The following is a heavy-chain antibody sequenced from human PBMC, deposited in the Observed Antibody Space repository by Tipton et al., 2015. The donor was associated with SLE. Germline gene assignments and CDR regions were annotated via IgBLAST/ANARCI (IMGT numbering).Heavy chain of an antibody. CDR2: IYYSGST. CDR3: ARVRSAYYGGSPPDAFDI. D-gene: IGHD4-23*01. Sequence: TLSLTCTVSGGSISSSSYYWGWIRQPPGKGLEWIGSIYYSGSTYYNPSLKSRVTISVDTSKNQFSLKLSSVTAADTAVYYCARVRSAYYGGSPPDAFDIWGQGTMVTVSS. CDR1: GGSISSSSYY. V-gene: IGHV4-39*01. J-gene: IGHJ3*02.